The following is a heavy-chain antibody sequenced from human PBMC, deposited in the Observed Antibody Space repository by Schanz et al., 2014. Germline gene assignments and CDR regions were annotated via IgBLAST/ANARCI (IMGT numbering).Heavy chain of an antibody. CDR3: AKVAPAATYLDS. Sequence: EVQLVESGGGVVQPGGSLRLSCATSGFTFITYTMNWVRQTPGKGLEWVSFISSSGTSTHYADSVKGRFTISRDNAKNSLFLQMNSLSAEDTAVYYCAKVAPAATYLDSWGLGTLVTVSS. J-gene: IGHJ4*02. CDR2: ISSSGTST. CDR1: GFTFITYT. D-gene: IGHD2-2*01. V-gene: IGHV3-48*04.